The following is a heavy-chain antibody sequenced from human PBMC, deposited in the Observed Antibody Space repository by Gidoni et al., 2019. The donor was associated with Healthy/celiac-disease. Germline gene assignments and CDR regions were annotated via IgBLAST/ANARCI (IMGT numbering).Heavy chain of an antibody. CDR1: GFPVSSNY. J-gene: IGHJ4*02. CDR2: IYSGGST. Sequence: EVQLVEPGGGLTQPGGSLRLSCAASGFPVSSNYMSWVRQAPGKGLEWISVIYSGGSTYYANSVKGRFTISKDNSKNTLYLQMNSLRAEDTAVYYCARGQWLAFDYWGQGTLVTVSS. V-gene: IGHV3-53*01. D-gene: IGHD6-19*01. CDR3: ARGQWLAFDY.